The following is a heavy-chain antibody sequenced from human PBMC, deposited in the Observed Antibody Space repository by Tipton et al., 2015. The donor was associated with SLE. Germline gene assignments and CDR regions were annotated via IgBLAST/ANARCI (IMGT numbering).Heavy chain of an antibody. J-gene: IGHJ4*02. Sequence: SLRLSCAASGFTFSGSAMHWVRQASGKGLEWVGRMRSKANSYATAYAASVKGRFTISRDGSKNTAYLQMNSLKTEDTAVYYCTTYDSSGYHFEYWGQGTLVTVSS. V-gene: IGHV3-73*01. CDR2: MRSKANSYAT. CDR3: TTYDSSGYHFEY. CDR1: GFTFSGSA. D-gene: IGHD3-22*01.